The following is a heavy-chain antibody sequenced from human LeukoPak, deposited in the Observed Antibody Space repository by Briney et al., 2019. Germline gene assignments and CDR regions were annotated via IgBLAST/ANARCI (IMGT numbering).Heavy chain of an antibody. CDR3: ARAVYYYDSSGYQGDAFDI. CDR2: INWNGGST. D-gene: IGHD3-22*01. J-gene: IGHJ3*02. Sequence: GXXXRLSCAASGFTFDDYGMSWVRHAPGKGLEWVSGINWNGGSTVYADSVKGRFTISRDNAKNSLYLQMNSLRAEDTALYYCARAVYYYDSSGYQGDAFDIWGQGTMVTVSS. V-gene: IGHV3-20*04. CDR1: GFTFDDYG.